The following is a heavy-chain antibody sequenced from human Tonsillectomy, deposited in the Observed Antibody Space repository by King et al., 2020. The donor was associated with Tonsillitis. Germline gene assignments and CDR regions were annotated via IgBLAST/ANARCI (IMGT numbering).Heavy chain of an antibody. Sequence: VQLVESGGGVVQPGRSLRLSCSASGFTFSSYAMNWVRQAPGKGLEWVAVISYVGTNKYYAVSVKGRFTISRDNSKNKLFLQMNSLRVEDTAVYYCSRARVRMLQYHFDYWGQGTLVTVSS. J-gene: IGHJ4*02. CDR1: GFTFSSYA. V-gene: IGHV3-30-3*01. CDR2: ISYVGTNK. CDR3: SRARVRMLQYHFDY. D-gene: IGHD4-11*01.